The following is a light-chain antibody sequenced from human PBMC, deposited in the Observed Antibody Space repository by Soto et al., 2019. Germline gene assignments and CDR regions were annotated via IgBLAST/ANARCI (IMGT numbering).Light chain of an antibody. CDR3: QQST. CDR2: GAT. V-gene: IGKV3-20*01. J-gene: IGKJ4*01. Sequence: ETVLTQSPGTLLLSPGERATLSCRASQSVTTSQMAWYQQKPGQAPRLLIFGATSRAAGIPDRFTGSGSGTDFTLTINRLEPEDFAVYYCQQSTVGGGTKVEI. CDR1: QSVTTSQ.